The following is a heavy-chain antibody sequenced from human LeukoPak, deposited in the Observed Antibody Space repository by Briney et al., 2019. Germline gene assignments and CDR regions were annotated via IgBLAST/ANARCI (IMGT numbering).Heavy chain of an antibody. CDR3: AGGYSSDWYFNC. V-gene: IGHV4-59*01. J-gene: IGHJ1*01. D-gene: IGHD6-19*01. CDR1: GASISTYY. CDR2: ADYTRST. Sequence: PSETLSLTCTVSGASISTYYWSWIRQSPGEGLEWIGYADYTRSTHYNPSLKSRVTMSLDTANNQFSLKLGFVTAADTAVYYCAGGYSSDWYFNCWGQGTLVTVSS.